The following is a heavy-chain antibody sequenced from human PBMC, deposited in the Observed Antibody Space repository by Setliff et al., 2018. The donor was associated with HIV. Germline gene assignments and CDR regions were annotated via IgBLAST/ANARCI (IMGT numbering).Heavy chain of an antibody. Sequence: PSETLSLTCAVYGGSFSDYYRSWIRQPAGKGLEWIGRIYSSGSTNYNPSLKSRVTMSVDTSKNQFSLKLSSVTAADTAVYYCARESRANYYYYYVHVWGKGTTVTVSS. V-gene: IGHV4-4*07. CDR1: GGSFSDYY. J-gene: IGHJ6*03. CDR2: IYSSGST. CDR3: ARESRANYYYYYVHV.